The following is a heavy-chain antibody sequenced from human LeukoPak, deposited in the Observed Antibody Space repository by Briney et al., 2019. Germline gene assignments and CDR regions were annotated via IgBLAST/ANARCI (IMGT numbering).Heavy chain of an antibody. D-gene: IGHD3-22*01. Sequence: GGSLRLSCAASWFTVSTNYMSWVRQAPGKGLEWVSVIYSGGSTYYADSVKGRFTISRDNSKNTLYLQMNSLRAEDTAVYYCAKTYYYDSSGYTPHFDYWGQGTLVTVSS. CDR3: AKTYYYDSSGYTPHFDY. CDR1: WFTVSTNY. CDR2: IYSGGST. V-gene: IGHV3-53*01. J-gene: IGHJ4*02.